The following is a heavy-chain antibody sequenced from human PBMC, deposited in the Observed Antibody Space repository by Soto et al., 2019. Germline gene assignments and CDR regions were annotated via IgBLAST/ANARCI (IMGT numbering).Heavy chain of an antibody. Sequence: PVGSLRLSCSASGFTFDDYAMHWVRQAPGKGLECVSGISWNSGSIGYADSVKGRFTISRDNAKNSLYLQMNSLRAEDTALYYCATDRMVRGVMIVGYYGMDVWGQGTTVTVSS. CDR2: ISWNSGSI. CDR3: ATDRMVRGVMIVGYYGMDV. D-gene: IGHD3-10*01. CDR1: GFTFDDYA. J-gene: IGHJ6*02. V-gene: IGHV3-9*01.